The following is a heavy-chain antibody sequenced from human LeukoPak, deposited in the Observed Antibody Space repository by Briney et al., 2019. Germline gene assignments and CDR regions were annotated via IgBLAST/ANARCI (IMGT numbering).Heavy chain of an antibody. V-gene: IGHV3-43*02. J-gene: IGHJ2*01. Sequence: GGSLRLSCAASGFTFDDYAMHWVRQAPGMGLEWVSLISGDGDSTYYADSVKGRFTISRDNSKNSLYLQMNSLRTEDTALYYCAKDRVAAGGLYWYFDLWGRGTLVTVSS. CDR1: GFTFDDYA. D-gene: IGHD6-13*01. CDR3: AKDRVAAGGLYWYFDL. CDR2: ISGDGDST.